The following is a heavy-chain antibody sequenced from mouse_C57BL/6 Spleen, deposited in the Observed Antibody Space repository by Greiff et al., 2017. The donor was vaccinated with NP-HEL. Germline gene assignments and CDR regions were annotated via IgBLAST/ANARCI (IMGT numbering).Heavy chain of an antibody. Sequence: EVKLMESGGGLVQPGGSMKLSCVASGFTFSNYWMNWVRQSPEKGLEWVAQIRLKSDNYATHYAESVKGRFTISRDDSKSSVYLQMNNLRAEDTGIYYCTWYYGSSSDYWGQGTTLTVSS. CDR3: TWYYGSSSDY. CDR1: GFTFSNYW. D-gene: IGHD1-1*01. V-gene: IGHV6-3*01. J-gene: IGHJ2*01. CDR2: IRLKSDNYAT.